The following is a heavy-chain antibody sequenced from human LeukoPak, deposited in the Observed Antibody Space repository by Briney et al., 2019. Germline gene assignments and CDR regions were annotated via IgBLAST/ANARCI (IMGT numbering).Heavy chain of an antibody. D-gene: IGHD1-26*01. CDR3: ARHRNLYSGSFAS. CDR1: GYTFSGDY. CDR2: INPSTGGT. Sequence: ASVKVSCKASGYTFSGDYVHWVRQAPGQGLEWMGRINPSTGGTTYAQKFQGRVTMTRDTSVSTAYMELNRLTSDDTAVYFCARHRNLYSGSFASWGQGTLVTVSS. J-gene: IGHJ4*02. V-gene: IGHV1-2*06.